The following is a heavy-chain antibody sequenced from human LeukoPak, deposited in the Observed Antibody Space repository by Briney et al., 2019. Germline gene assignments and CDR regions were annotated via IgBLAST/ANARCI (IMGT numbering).Heavy chain of an antibody. CDR1: GGSISSYY. Sequence: SETLSLTCTVSGGSISSYYWSWIRQPAGKGLEWIGRIYTSGSTNYNPSLKSRVTMSVDTSKTQFSLKLSSVTAADMAVYYCARRSSAGAFDYWGQGTLVTVSS. CDR2: IYTSGST. D-gene: IGHD1-26*01. V-gene: IGHV4-4*07. J-gene: IGHJ4*02. CDR3: ARRSSAGAFDY.